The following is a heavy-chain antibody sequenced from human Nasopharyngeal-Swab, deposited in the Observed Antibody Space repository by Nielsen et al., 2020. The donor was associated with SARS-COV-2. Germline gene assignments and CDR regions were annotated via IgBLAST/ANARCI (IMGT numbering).Heavy chain of an antibody. CDR1: GYTFTSYY. CDR3: ASHQDYDILTGYYQSAFDI. Sequence: ASVKVSCKASGYTFTSYYMHWVRQAPGQGLGWMGIINPSGGSTSYAQKFQGRVTMTRDTSTSTVYMELSSLRSEDTAVYYCASHQDYDILTGYYQSAFDIWGQGTMVTVSS. CDR2: INPSGGST. V-gene: IGHV1-46*01. J-gene: IGHJ3*02. D-gene: IGHD3-9*01.